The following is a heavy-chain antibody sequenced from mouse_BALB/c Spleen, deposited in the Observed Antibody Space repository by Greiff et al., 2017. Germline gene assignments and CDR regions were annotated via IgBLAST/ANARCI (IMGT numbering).Heavy chain of an antibody. CDR2: IYPGDGDT. D-gene: IGHD2-1*01. CDR1: GYTFTSYW. Sequence: VMLVESGAELARPGASVKLSCKASGYTFTSYWMQWVKQRPGQGLEWIGAIYPGDGDTRYTQKFKGKATLTADKSSSTAYMQLSSLASEDSAVYYCAREDGNFLDYWGQGTTLTVSS. V-gene: IGHV1-87*01. J-gene: IGHJ2*01. CDR3: AREDGNFLDY.